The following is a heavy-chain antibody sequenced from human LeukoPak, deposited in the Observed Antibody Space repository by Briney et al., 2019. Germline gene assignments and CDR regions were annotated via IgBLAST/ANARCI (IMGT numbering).Heavy chain of an antibody. J-gene: IGHJ6*03. V-gene: IGHV4-4*07. Sequence: SETLSLTCTVSGGSISSYYWSWIRQPAGKGLEWIGRIYTSGSTNYNPSLKSRVTMSVDTSKNQFSLKLSSVTAADTAVYYCAREPTILCGSSTSCYSYYYYMDVWGKGPRSPSP. CDR1: GGSISSYY. CDR2: IYTSGST. CDR3: AREPTILCGSSTSCYSYYYYMDV. D-gene: IGHD2-2*01.